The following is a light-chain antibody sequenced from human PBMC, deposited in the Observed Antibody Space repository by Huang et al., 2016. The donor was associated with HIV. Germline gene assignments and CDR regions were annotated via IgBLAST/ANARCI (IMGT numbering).Light chain of an antibody. V-gene: IGKV3-15*01. CDR1: QGVANK. CDR3: QQYNRWPRT. CDR2: GAS. Sequence: TQSPVTLSVSPGESATLSCRASQGVANKLAWYQLRPGQAPRLLIFGASYRATDIPARFSGGGSDIEFTLTISDVQSEDSAVYYCQQYNRWPRTFGQGTKVEIK. J-gene: IGKJ2*01.